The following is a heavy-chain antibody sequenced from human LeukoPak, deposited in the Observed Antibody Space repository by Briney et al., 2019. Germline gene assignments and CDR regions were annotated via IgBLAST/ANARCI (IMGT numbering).Heavy chain of an antibody. J-gene: IGHJ3*02. V-gene: IGHV3-11*01. Sequence: PGGSLRLSCAASGFSFSDYYMSWIRQAPGKGLEWVSYISSSGSTIYYADSEKGRFTISREKAKNSLYLQMNSLRAEDTAVYYCTREIWRGRWLQLSSSFDMWGQGTMVTVSS. D-gene: IGHD5-24*01. CDR3: TREIWRGRWLQLSSSFDM. CDR1: GFSFSDYY. CDR2: ISSSGSTI.